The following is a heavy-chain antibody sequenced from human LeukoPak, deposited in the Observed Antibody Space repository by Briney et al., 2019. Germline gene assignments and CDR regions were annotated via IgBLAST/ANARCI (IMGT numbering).Heavy chain of an antibody. V-gene: IGHV4-39*07. Sequence: SETLSLTCTVSGGSIRSSDYFWGWIRQPPGRGLEWIGSIYYNGNTYDNPSLKSRVTVSVSTSKNQFSLNLKSVTAADTAVYYCARVRGSRGYGADFDFWGQGTLATVSS. J-gene: IGHJ4*02. CDR3: ARVRGSRGYGADFDF. CDR1: GGSIRSSDYF. CDR2: IYYNGNT. D-gene: IGHD3-22*01.